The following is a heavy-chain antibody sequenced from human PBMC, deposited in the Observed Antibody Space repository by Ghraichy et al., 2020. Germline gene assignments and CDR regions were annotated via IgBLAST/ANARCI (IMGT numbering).Heavy chain of an antibody. V-gene: IGHV3-23*01. CDR2: ISGSGGST. D-gene: IGHD3-16*01. CDR3: AKDFSAMITFGGVTDY. Sequence: GGSLRLSCAASGFTFSSYAMSWVRQAPGKGLEWVSAISGSGGSTYYADSVKGRFTISRDNSKNTLYLQMNSLRAEDTAVYYCAKDFSAMITFGGVTDYWGQGTLVAVSS. CDR1: GFTFSSYA. J-gene: IGHJ4*02.